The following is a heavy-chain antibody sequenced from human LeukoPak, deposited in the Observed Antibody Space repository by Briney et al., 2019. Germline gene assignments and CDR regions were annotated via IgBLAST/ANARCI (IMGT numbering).Heavy chain of an antibody. J-gene: IGHJ4*02. CDR1: GFTFSDYY. V-gene: IGHV3-11*01. CDR3: ARDQYLDY. CDR2: ISRGGNSI. D-gene: IGHD4-11*01. Sequence: GESLRLSCAASGFTFSDYYMNWLRQAPGKGLEWVSSISRGGNSIYYAESVKGRFTISRDNAKNSLYLQMNSLRAEDTAVYYCARDQYLDYRGQGTLVTVSS.